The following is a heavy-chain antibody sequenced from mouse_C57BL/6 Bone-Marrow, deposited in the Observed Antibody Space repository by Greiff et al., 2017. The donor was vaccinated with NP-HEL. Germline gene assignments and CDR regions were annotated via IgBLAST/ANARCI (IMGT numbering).Heavy chain of an antibody. CDR1: GYTFTDYN. CDR3: ARKGLRGWYFDA. Sequence: VQLQQSGPELVKPGASVKMSCKASGYTFTDYNMHWVKQSHGKSLEWIGYINPNNGGTSYIQKFKGKATLTVNKSSSTAYMELRSLTSEDSAVYYCARKGLRGWYFDAWGTGTTVTVSS. D-gene: IGHD1-1*01. J-gene: IGHJ1*03. V-gene: IGHV1-22*01. CDR2: INPNNGGT.